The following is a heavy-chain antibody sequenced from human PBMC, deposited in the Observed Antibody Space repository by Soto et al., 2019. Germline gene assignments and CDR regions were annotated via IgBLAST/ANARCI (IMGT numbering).Heavy chain of an antibody. V-gene: IGHV1-69*02. CDR3: AGRYWSSTSCSNQENWFDP. J-gene: IGHJ5*02. Sequence: QVQLVQSGAEVKKPGSSVKVSCKASGGTFSSYTISWVRQAPGQGLEWMGRIIPSLGIANYAQKFQGRVTITADKSTSTAYMKLSSLRSEDTAVYYGAGRYWSSTSCSNQENWFDPWGQGTLVTVSS. D-gene: IGHD2-2*01. CDR2: IIPSLGIA. CDR1: GGTFSSYT.